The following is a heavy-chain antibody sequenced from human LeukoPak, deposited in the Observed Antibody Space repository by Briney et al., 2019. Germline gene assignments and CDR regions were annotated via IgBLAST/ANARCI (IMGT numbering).Heavy chain of an antibody. CDR2: ISYDGSNK. V-gene: IGHV3-30*03. Sequence: GGSLRLSCAASGFTFSNYGMHWVRQAPGKGLEWVSFISYDGSNKYYADSVKGRFTISRDNSKNTLYLQMISLRTEDTAVYYCARDQDYYGSGSYYGDAFDIWGQGTMVTVSS. D-gene: IGHD3-10*01. J-gene: IGHJ3*02. CDR1: GFTFSNYG. CDR3: ARDQDYYGSGSYYGDAFDI.